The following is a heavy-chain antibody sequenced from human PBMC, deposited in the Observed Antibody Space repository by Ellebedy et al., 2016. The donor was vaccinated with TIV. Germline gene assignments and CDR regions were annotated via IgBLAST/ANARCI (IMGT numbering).Heavy chain of an antibody. CDR1: GGSISSSSYY. Sequence: GSLRLSXTVSGGSISSSSYYWGWIRQPPGKGLEWIGSIYYSGSTYYNPPLKSRVTISVDTSKNQFSLKLSSVTAADTAVYYCARDRTVGATGGDYWGQGTLVTVSS. CDR3: ARDRTVGATGGDY. V-gene: IGHV4-39*07. CDR2: IYYSGST. J-gene: IGHJ4*02. D-gene: IGHD1-26*01.